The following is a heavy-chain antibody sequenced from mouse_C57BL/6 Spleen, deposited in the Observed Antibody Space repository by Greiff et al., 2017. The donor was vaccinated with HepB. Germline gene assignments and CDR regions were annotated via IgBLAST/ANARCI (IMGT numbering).Heavy chain of an antibody. CDR3: ARGTTVVAGDY. J-gene: IGHJ2*01. Sequence: VQLKESGPELVKPGASVKISCKASGYSFTGYYMNWVKQSPEKSLEWIGEINPSTGGTTYNQKFKAKATLTVDKSSSTAYMQLKSLTSEDSAVYYCARGTTVVAGDYWGQGTTLTVSS. D-gene: IGHD1-1*01. CDR1: GYSFTGYY. V-gene: IGHV1-42*01. CDR2: INPSTGGT.